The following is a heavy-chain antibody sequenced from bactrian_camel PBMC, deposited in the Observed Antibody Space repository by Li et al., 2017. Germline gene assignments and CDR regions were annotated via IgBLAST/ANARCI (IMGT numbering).Heavy chain of an antibody. V-gene: IGHV3S28*01. D-gene: IGHD5*01. J-gene: IGHJ6*01. Sequence: QLVESGGGSVQSGGSLRLSCAITGYTGSSVYIGWFRQAPGKLREGVATIKTKGGLAYYDDSVKGRFTISLDNAENTVYLQMNSLKPDDTAMYYCAAGGVCGTWTFSYWAQGTQVTVS. CDR3: AAGGVCGTWTFSY. CDR2: IKTKGGLA. CDR1: GYTGSSVY.